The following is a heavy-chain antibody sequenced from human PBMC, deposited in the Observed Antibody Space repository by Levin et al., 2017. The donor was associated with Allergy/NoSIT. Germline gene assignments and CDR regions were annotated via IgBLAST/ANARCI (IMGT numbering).Heavy chain of an antibody. V-gene: IGHV4-31*03. D-gene: IGHD3-22*01. CDR3: ARDPYYHSSGAPR. Sequence: SETLSLTCTVSGGSISSGGYYWRWIRQHPGKGLEWIGYIDYSGSTYYNPSLKSRVNISVDTSKNQFSLRLSSVTAADTAVYYCARDPYYHSSGAPRWGQGTLVTVSS. CDR1: GGSISSGGYY. J-gene: IGHJ4*02. CDR2: IDYSGST.